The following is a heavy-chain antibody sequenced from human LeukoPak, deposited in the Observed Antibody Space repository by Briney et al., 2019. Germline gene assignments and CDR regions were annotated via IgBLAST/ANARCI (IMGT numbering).Heavy chain of an antibody. CDR3: AKVSLNMVNDAFDI. V-gene: IGHV3-30*18. J-gene: IGHJ3*02. D-gene: IGHD4/OR15-4a*01. Sequence: GGSLRLSCAASGFTFSRYGMHWVRQTPGKGLEWVAVISYDASNKYHADSVKGRFTISRDNSKNTLYLQMHSLRAEDTAVYYCAKVSLNMVNDAFDIWGQGTMVSVSS. CDR1: GFTFSRYG. CDR2: ISYDASNK.